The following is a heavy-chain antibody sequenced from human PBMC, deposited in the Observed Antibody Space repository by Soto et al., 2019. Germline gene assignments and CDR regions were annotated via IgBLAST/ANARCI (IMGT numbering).Heavy chain of an antibody. D-gene: IGHD3-22*01. Sequence: SVKVSCKASGGTFSSYAISWVRQAPGQGLEWMGGIIPIFGTANYAQKFQGRVTITADESTSTAYMELSSLRSEDTAVYYCARARKRSYYYDSSGYLVPFDIWGQGTMVTVSS. J-gene: IGHJ3*02. CDR1: GGTFSSYA. CDR3: ARARKRSYYYDSSGYLVPFDI. V-gene: IGHV1-69*13. CDR2: IIPIFGTA.